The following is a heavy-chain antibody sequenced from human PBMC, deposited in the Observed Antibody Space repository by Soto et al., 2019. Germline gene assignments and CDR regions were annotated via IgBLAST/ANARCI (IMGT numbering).Heavy chain of an antibody. D-gene: IGHD2-15*01. J-gene: IGHJ4*02. Sequence: EVQLVQSGAEVKKPGESLRISCKGSGYSFTSYWISWVRQMPGKGLEWMGRIDPSDSYTNYSPSFQGHVTISADKSISTAYLQWSSLKAPDTAMYYCARQVGCSGGSCHWEIDYWGQGTLVTVSS. V-gene: IGHV5-10-1*03. CDR1: GYSFTSYW. CDR2: IDPSDSYT. CDR3: ARQVGCSGGSCHWEIDY.